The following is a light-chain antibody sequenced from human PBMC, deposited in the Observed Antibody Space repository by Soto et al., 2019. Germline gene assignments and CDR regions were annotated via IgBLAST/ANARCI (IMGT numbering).Light chain of an antibody. CDR3: QQYENLPT. CDR1: QSISSY. CDR2: DAS. J-gene: IGKJ5*01. V-gene: IGKV1-33*01. Sequence: IQMTQSPSSLSPSLGDKVTITCPASQSISSYLNWYQQKPGKAPKLLIYDASTLQGGVASRFSGSGSGTDFTFTISRLEPEDIAAYYCQQYENLPTFGQGTRLEIK.